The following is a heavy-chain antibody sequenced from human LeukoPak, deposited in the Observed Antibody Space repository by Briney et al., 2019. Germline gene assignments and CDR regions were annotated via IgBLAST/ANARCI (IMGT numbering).Heavy chain of an antibody. J-gene: IGHJ5*02. CDR2: IYHSGNT. D-gene: IGHD3-10*01. Sequence: PSQTLSLTCTVSGGSLSTTDHYWSWIRQPPGTGLEWIGYIYHSGNTYYNPSLKSRVTISVDTSKNQFSLKLNSVTAADTAIYYCTLYYYGPNWFDPWGQGTLVTVSS. CDR3: TLYYYGPNWFDP. V-gene: IGHV4-30-4*01. CDR1: GGSLSTTDHY.